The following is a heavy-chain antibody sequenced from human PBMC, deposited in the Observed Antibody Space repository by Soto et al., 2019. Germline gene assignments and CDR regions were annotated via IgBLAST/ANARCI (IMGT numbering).Heavy chain of an antibody. V-gene: IGHV3-43*02. CDR2: ISGDGGST. J-gene: IGHJ4*02. CDR3: AKRGGSYYSLDY. Sequence: GGSLRLSCAASGFTFDDYAMHWVRQAPGKGLEWVSLISGDGGSTYYADSVKGRFTISRDNSKNSLYLQMNSLRTEDNALYYCAKRGGSYYSLDYWGQGTLVTVSS. D-gene: IGHD1-26*01. CDR1: GFTFDDYA.